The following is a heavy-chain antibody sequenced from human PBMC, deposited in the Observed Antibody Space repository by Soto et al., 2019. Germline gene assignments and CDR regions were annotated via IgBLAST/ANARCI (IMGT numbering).Heavy chain of an antibody. CDR2: INPNSGGT. CDR1: GYTFTGYY. CDR3: ARDSRLQLWSPGSFDI. Sequence: GASVKVSCKASGYTFTGYYMHWVRQAPGQGLEWMGWINPNSGGTNYAQKFQGWVTMTRDTSTSTVYMELSSLRSEDTAVYYCARDSRLQLWSPGSFDIWGQGTMVTVSS. D-gene: IGHD5-18*01. J-gene: IGHJ3*02. V-gene: IGHV1-2*04.